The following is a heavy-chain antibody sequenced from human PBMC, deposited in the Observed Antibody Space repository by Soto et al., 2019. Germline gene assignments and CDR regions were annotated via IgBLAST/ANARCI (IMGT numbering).Heavy chain of an antibody. J-gene: IGHJ4*02. CDR2: INYSGNT. V-gene: IGHV4-34*01. Sequence: QVQLQQWGAGLLKPSETLSLTCAVHGGPFSGYYWSWIRQPPGKGLEWIGEINYSGNTNYTPSLKSRVTISVDTSKKHFSLKLSSVTAAGTAVYYCARGIGGTSDYWGQGTLVTVSS. CDR1: GGPFSGYY. D-gene: IGHD2-15*01. CDR3: ARGIGGTSDY.